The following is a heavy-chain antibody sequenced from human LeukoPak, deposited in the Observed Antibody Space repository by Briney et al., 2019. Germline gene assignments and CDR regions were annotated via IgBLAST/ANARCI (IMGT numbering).Heavy chain of an antibody. CDR2: IKTDGSEK. V-gene: IGHV3-7*02. Sequence: GGSLRLSCGASGFTFSNYWMSWVRQAPGKGLEWVANIKTDGSEKYYVDSVKGRFTISRDNAQNSLYLQMNSLRAEDTAVYFCAKQTVNYDLLTGYFDCWGQGALVTVSS. D-gene: IGHD3-9*01. CDR3: AKQTVNYDLLTGYFDC. J-gene: IGHJ4*02. CDR1: GFTFSNYW.